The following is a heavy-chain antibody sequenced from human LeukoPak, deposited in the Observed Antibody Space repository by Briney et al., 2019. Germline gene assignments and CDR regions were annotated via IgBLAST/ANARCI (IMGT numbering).Heavy chain of an antibody. CDR2: INQDGTEK. CDR3: ARVHRVSVDY. Sequence: GGSLRLSCAASGFTFSSYSMNWVRQAPGKGLEWVANINQDGTEKYYVDSVKGRFTISRDNAKNSLYLQMNSLRAEDTAVYYCARVHRVSVDYWGQGALVTVSS. D-gene: IGHD6-13*01. V-gene: IGHV3-7*01. J-gene: IGHJ4*02. CDR1: GFTFSSYS.